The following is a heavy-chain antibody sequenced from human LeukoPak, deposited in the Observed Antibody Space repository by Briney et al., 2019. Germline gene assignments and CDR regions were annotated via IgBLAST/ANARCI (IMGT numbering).Heavy chain of an antibody. Sequence: QAGGSLRLSCAASGFTVSSNYMSWVRQAPGKGLGWVSVIYSGGSTYYADSVKGRFTISRDNSKNTLYLQMNSLRAEDTAVYYCARVYLSPVRTKANYYDSSGPGAFDIWGQGTMVTVSS. D-gene: IGHD3-22*01. CDR2: IYSGGST. CDR3: ARVYLSPVRTKANYYDSSGPGAFDI. V-gene: IGHV3-66*01. J-gene: IGHJ3*02. CDR1: GFTVSSNY.